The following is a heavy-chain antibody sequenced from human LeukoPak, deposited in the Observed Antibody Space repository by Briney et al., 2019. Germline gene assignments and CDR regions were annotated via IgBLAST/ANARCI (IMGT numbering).Heavy chain of an antibody. CDR3: TRHTYYEDGFNY. D-gene: IGHD3-22*01. J-gene: IGHJ4*02. V-gene: IGHV3-73*01. Sequence: GGSLRLSRAASGFTFSGSAMLWVRQASGKGLEWVGRIRSKANSYATAYAASVKGRFTISRDDSKNTAYLQMNSLKTEDTAVYYCTRHTYYEDGFNYWGQGTLVTVSS. CDR2: IRSKANSYAT. CDR1: GFTFSGSA.